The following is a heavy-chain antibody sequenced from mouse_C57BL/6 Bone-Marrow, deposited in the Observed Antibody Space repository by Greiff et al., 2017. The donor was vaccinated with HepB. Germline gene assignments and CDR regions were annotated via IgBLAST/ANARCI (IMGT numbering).Heavy chain of an antibody. J-gene: IGHJ1*03. CDR2: ISNGGGST. CDR1: GFTFSDYY. D-gene: IGHD2-5*01. CDR3: ARGGPTIVTTWYFDV. Sequence: DVMLVESGGGLVQPGGSLKLSCAASGFTFSDYYMYWVRQTPEKRLEWVAYISNGGGSTYYPDTVKGRFTISRDNAKNTLYLQMSRLKSEDTAMYYCARGGPTIVTTWYFDVWGTGTTVTVSS. V-gene: IGHV5-12*01.